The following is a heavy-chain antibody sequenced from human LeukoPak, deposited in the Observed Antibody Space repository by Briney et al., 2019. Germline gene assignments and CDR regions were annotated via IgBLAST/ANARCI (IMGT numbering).Heavy chain of an antibody. CDR1: AFTYGNAW. D-gene: IGHD6-19*01. V-gene: IGHV3-33*01. CDR2: IWNDGSNK. Sequence: LTGGSLRLSCATSAFTYGNAWMNWVRQAPGKGLEWVAVIWNDGSNKYYADSVKGRFTISRDNYKSMLYLQMDSLRDEDTALYYCARDYIAVAVADHPGGNWFDPRGQRALVTVSS. CDR3: ARDYIAVAVADHPGGNWFDP. J-gene: IGHJ5*02.